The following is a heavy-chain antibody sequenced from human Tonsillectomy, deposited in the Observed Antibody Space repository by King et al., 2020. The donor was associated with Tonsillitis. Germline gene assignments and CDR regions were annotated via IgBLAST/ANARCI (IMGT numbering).Heavy chain of an antibody. CDR3: ARGRATKTPMLDY. J-gene: IGHJ4*02. D-gene: IGHD2-2*01. CDR2: IYSGGTT. Sequence: VQLVESGGGLIQPGGSLRLSCAASGFTVSSNYMSWVRQAPGKGLEWVSGIYSGGTTYYADSVRGRFTISRDNSNNTLYLQMNSLRAEDTAVYYCARGRATKTPMLDYWGQGPLVTVSS. V-gene: IGHV3-53*01. CDR1: GFTVSSNY.